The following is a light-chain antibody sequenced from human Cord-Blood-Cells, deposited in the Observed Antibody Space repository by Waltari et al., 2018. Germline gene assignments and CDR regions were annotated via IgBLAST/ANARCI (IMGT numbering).Light chain of an antibody. CDR2: AAS. Sequence: DIQMTQSPSSLSASVGASATITCRASQSISSYLNWYQQKPGKAPKLLIYAASSLQSGVPSRFSGSGSGTDFTLTISSLQPEDFATYYCQQSYSTPLTFGGGTKVEIK. CDR1: QSISSY. J-gene: IGKJ4*01. CDR3: QQSYSTPLT. V-gene: IGKV1-39*01.